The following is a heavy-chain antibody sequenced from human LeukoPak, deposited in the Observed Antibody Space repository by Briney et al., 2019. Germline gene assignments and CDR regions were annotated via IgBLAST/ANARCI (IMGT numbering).Heavy chain of an antibody. CDR2: IEDSGSA. V-gene: IGHV4-59*01. Sequence: SETLSLTCTLSGDSTRSYYWSCIRPPQGRVLEWIGHIEDSGSANRHPSLRRRVTISVDASKNKFSLKLSTVTAADTAVYFCVRDRAYGSRKSWFDPWGQGTQVTVSS. D-gene: IGHD3-10*01. J-gene: IGHJ5*02. CDR3: VRDRAYGSRKSWFDP. CDR1: GDSTRSYY.